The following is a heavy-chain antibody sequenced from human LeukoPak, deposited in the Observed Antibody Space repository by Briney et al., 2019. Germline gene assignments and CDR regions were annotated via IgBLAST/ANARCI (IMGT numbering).Heavy chain of an antibody. Sequence: GGPLRLSCVASGFSFSSYSMNWVRQAPGRGLEWVSYIYSGSNTIDYADSVKGRFTITRDNAKSSLYLQMNSMRAEGTAVYYCARDLSAPPHLVTYYYYMDVWGKGATVTVSS. V-gene: IGHV3-48*01. CDR3: ARDLSAPPHLVTYYYYMDV. CDR1: GFSFSSYS. J-gene: IGHJ6*03. CDR2: IYSGSNTI. D-gene: IGHD6-13*01.